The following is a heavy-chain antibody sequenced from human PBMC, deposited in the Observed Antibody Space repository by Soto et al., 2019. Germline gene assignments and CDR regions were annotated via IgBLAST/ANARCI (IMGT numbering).Heavy chain of an antibody. J-gene: IGHJ3*02. D-gene: IGHD2-2*01. Sequence: GESLKISCKGSGYSFTSYWIGWVRQMPGKGLEWMGIIYPGDSDTRYSPSFQGQVTISADKSISTAYLQWSSLKASDTAMYYCARHRSPYCSSTSCYDAFDIWGQGTMVTVSS. CDR2: IYPGDSDT. CDR1: GYSFTSYW. V-gene: IGHV5-51*01. CDR3: ARHRSPYCSSTSCYDAFDI.